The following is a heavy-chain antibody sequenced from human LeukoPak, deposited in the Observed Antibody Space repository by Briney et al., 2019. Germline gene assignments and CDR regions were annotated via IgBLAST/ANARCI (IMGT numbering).Heavy chain of an antibody. CDR1: GGSISSYY. CDR3: ARLLRGNSGGKY. D-gene: IGHD2-15*01. Sequence: SETLSLTCTVSGGSISSYYWSWIRQPPGKGLEWIGYIYYTGSTKYNPSLRSRVTISVDTSKNQFSLKLSSVTAADTAVYYCARLLRGNSGGKYWGQGTLVTVSS. V-gene: IGHV4-59*08. CDR2: IYYTGST. J-gene: IGHJ4*02.